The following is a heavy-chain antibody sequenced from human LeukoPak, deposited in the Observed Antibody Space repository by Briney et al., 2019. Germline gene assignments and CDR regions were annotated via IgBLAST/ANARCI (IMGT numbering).Heavy chain of an antibody. V-gene: IGHV4-34*01. Sequence: SETLSLTCAVYGGSFSGYYWSWIRQPPGKGLEWAGEINHSGSTNYNPSLKSRVTISVDTSKNQFSLKLSSVTAADTAVYYCARGQGGSGTVDYWGQGTLVTVSS. CDR1: GGSFSGYY. J-gene: IGHJ4*02. CDR2: INHSGST. CDR3: ARGQGGSGTVDY. D-gene: IGHD3-10*01.